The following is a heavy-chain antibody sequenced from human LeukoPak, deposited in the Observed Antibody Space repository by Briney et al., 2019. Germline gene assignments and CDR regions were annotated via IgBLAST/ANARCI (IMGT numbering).Heavy chain of an antibody. CDR3: AKEHSGSYPDPNRENWFDP. Sequence: GGSLRLSCAASGFTFSNYAMSWVRQAPGKGLQWVSSISGLDGTTFYAVSVKGRFTISRDSSKNTLYLQMNSLRAEDTAVYYCAKEHSGSYPDPNRENWFDPWGQGTLVTVSS. J-gene: IGHJ5*02. D-gene: IGHD3-10*01. CDR2: ISGLDGTT. V-gene: IGHV3-23*01. CDR1: GFTFSNYA.